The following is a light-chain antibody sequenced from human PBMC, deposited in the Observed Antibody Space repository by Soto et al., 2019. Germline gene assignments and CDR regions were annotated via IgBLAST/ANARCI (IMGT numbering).Light chain of an antibody. CDR3: QQYKSWPIT. CDR1: QSVTSK. CDR2: GAS. Sequence: EIVMTQSPATLSVSPGERATLSYWASQSVTSKLAWYQQKPGQAPRLLIYGASTRATGIPASFSGSGSGTEFTLTINNLQSEDFAVYYCQQYKSWPITFGQGTRLEIK. V-gene: IGKV3-15*01. J-gene: IGKJ5*01.